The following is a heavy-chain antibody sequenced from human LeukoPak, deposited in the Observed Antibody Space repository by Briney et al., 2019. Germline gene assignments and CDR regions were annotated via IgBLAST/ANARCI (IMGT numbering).Heavy chain of an antibody. V-gene: IGHV1-18*01. CDR1: GYTFTSYG. Sequence: ASVKVSCKASGYTFTSYGISWVRQAPGQGLEWMGWISAYNGNTNYAQKLQGRVTMTTDTSTSTAYMGLRSLRSDDTAVYYCARDGSGIFGVVNWFDPWGQGTLVTVSS. D-gene: IGHD3-3*01. J-gene: IGHJ5*02. CDR3: ARDGSGIFGVVNWFDP. CDR2: ISAYNGNT.